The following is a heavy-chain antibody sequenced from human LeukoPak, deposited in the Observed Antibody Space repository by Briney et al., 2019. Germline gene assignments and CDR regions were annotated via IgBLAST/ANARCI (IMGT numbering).Heavy chain of an antibody. CDR1: GGSISSGSYY. D-gene: IGHD3-3*01. CDR2: IYTSGST. V-gene: IGHV4-61*02. Sequence: SQTLSLTCTVSGGSISSGSYYWRWIRQPAGKGLEWIGRIYTSGSTSYNPSLKSRVTISVDTSKNQFSLKLSSVTAADTAVYYCARDIAGGSITIFGVVLSNWFDPWGQGTLVTVSS. CDR3: ARDIAGGSITIFGVVLSNWFDP. J-gene: IGHJ5*02.